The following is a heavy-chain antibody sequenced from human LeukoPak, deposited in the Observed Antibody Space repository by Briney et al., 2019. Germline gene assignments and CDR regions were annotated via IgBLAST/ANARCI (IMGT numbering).Heavy chain of an antibody. D-gene: IGHD3-10*01. Sequence: GASVKVSCKASGYTFTSYYMHWVRQAPGQGLEWMGIINPSGGSTSYAQKFQGRVTMTRDTSISTAYMELSRLRSDDTAVYYCARDSSMVRGVPDFDYWGQGTLVTVSS. CDR1: GYTFTSYY. CDR2: INPSGGST. CDR3: ARDSSMVRGVPDFDY. J-gene: IGHJ4*02. V-gene: IGHV1-46*01.